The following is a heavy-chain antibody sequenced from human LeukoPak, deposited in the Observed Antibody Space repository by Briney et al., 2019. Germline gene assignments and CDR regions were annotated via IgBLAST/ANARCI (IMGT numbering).Heavy chain of an antibody. CDR3: AGNNYASGTFLVY. J-gene: IGHJ4*02. V-gene: IGHV3-66*02. CDR1: GFTVGSNY. D-gene: IGHD3-10*01. Sequence: HPGGSLRLSCAASGFTVGSNYMNWVRQAPGKGFEWVASIYSGGGTDYADSVKGRFTISRDSTKNTVYLQMNSLRSDDTAVYYCAGNNYASGTFLVYWGQGTLVTVSS. CDR2: IYSGGGT.